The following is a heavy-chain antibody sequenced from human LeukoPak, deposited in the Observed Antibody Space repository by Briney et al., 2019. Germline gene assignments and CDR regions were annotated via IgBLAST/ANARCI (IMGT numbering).Heavy chain of an antibody. J-gene: IGHJ6*02. CDR3: ARVSGIKSSRGDDYYYVMDV. CDR1: GYTFNSFG. V-gene: IGHV1-18*01. D-gene: IGHD3-10*01. CDR2: INVYGGHA. Sequence: ASVKVSCKASGYTFNSFGINWMRQAPGQGLEWMGWINVYGGHAKYAQKFLGRVSLTTDKSTSTAYMELNNLKSDDTAIYYCARVSGIKSSRGDDYYYVMDVWGQGTSVTVSS.